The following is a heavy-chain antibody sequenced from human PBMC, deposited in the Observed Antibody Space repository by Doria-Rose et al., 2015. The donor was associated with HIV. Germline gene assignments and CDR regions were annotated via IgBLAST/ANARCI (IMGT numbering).Heavy chain of an antibody. J-gene: IGHJ4*02. CDR3: ARIKSSRWYHKYYFDF. CDR1: GVSLSSPGMG. Sequence: SGPVLVKPTETLTLTCTVSGVSLSSPGMGVSWTRQPPGKALEWLANIFSDDEGSYKTSLKSRLTISRGTSKSKVVLTMTDMDPVGTATYYCARIKSSRWYHKYYFDFWGQGTLVIVSA. D-gene: IGHD6-13*01. CDR2: IFSDDEG. V-gene: IGHV2-26*01.